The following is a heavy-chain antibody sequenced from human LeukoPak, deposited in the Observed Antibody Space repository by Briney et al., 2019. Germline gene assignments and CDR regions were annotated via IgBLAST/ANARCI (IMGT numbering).Heavy chain of an antibody. CDR1: GGSFSGYY. D-gene: IGHD1-26*01. V-gene: IGHV4-34*01. Sequence: SETLSLTCAVYGGSFSGYYWSWIRQPPGKELEWIGEINHSGSTNYNPSLKSRVTISVDTSKNQFSLKLSSVTAADTAVYYCARAHPVGASGGYYFDYWGQGTLVTVSS. CDR2: INHSGST. J-gene: IGHJ4*02. CDR3: ARAHPVGASGGYYFDY.